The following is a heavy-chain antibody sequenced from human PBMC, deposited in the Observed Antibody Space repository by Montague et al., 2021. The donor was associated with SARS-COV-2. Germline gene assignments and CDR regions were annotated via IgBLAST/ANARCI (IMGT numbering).Heavy chain of an antibody. J-gene: IGHJ4*02. D-gene: IGHD2-8*02. Sequence: SLRLSCAGSGFTFSSYEMNWVRQAPGKGLEWISDISSSGSTTYYIDSVKGRFTISRDNAKNSLYLQMNSLRAEDTAVYYCAREGFTGKYVEYWGQGTLVTVSS. CDR3: AREGFTGKYVEY. CDR2: ISSSGSTT. CDR1: GFTFSSYE. V-gene: IGHV3-48*03.